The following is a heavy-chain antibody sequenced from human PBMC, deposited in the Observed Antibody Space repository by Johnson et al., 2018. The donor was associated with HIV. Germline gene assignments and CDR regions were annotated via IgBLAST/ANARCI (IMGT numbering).Heavy chain of an antibody. CDR3: ARDQTGVTTI. CDR2: LNWNGGRT. J-gene: IGHJ3*02. V-gene: IGHV3-NL1*01. CDR1: GFTFRSYG. Sequence: QVQLVESGGGVVQPGGSLRLSCAASGFTFRSYGMSWVRQAPGKGLEWISTLNWNGGRTGYVDSLKGRFTISRDNSKNTLYLQMNSLRAEDTAVYYCARDQTGVTTIWGQGTMVTVSS. D-gene: IGHD7-27*01.